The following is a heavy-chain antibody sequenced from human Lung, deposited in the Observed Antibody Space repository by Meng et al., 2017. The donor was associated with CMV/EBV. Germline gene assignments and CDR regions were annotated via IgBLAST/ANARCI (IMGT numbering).Heavy chain of an antibody. V-gene: IGHV3-21*01. CDR1: GFTFSSYS. D-gene: IGHD1-7*01. Sequence: GESLKISCAASGFTFSSYSMNWVRQAPGKGLEWVSSISSSSSYIYYADSVKGRFTISRDNAKNSLYLQMNSLRAEDTAVYYCARDPPDWNYPRSYAFDIWGQAXMVTVSS. CDR2: ISSSSSYI. J-gene: IGHJ3*02. CDR3: ARDPPDWNYPRSYAFDI.